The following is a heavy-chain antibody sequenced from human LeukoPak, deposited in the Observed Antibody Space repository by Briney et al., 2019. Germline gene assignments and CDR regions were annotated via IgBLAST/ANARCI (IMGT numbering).Heavy chain of an antibody. V-gene: IGHV3-30*02. CDR1: GFTFNNAW. D-gene: IGHD2-21*02. CDR3: AKDGKQKNFYCGGDCYNWFDP. Sequence: PGGSLRLSCAASGFTFNNAWMTWVRQAPGKGLEWVAFIRYDGSNKYYADSVKGRFTISRDNSKNTLYLQMNSLRAEDTAVYYCAKDGKQKNFYCGGDCYNWFDPWGQGSLVTVSS. J-gene: IGHJ5*02. CDR2: IRYDGSNK.